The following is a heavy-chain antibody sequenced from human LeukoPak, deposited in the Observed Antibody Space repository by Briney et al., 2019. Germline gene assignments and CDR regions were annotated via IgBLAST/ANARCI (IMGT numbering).Heavy chain of an antibody. V-gene: IGHV3-23*01. CDR2: IGGSDAGT. Sequence: LSGGSLRLSCAASGFTFSSYAMSWVRQIPGKGLEWVSAIGGSDAGTYYADSVKGRFTISRDNSKNTLYLQMNSLRAEDTAVYYCAKWEYYYGSGSYGYWGQGTLVTVSS. D-gene: IGHD3-10*01. J-gene: IGHJ4*02. CDR1: GFTFSSYA. CDR3: AKWEYYYGSGSYGY.